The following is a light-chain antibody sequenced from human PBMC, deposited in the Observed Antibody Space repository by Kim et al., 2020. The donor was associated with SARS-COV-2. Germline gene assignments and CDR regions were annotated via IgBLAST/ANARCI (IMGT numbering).Light chain of an antibody. V-gene: IGKV3-20*01. CDR3: QQYDNSPYT. CDR1: QSVASNH. CDR2: GTS. Sequence: LSPGERATLSCRDSQSVASNHIAWFQQKPGQTPRLLIYGTSSRVTGIPDRFSASGSGTDFTLTISRLEPEDFAVYYCQQYDNSPYTFGQGTKLEI. J-gene: IGKJ2*01.